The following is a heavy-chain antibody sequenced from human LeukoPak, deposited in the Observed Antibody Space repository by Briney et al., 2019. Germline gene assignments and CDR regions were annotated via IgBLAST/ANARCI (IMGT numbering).Heavy chain of an antibody. Sequence: GGSLRLSCAASGFIFNSYIMNWVRQAPGKGLEWVSSISSSSTYKHYADSVKGRFTISRDNAKNSLYLQMNSLRAEDTAIYYCARSIPYGTTWYGRSDYWGQGTLVTVSS. CDR3: ARSIPYGTTWYGRSDY. CDR1: GFIFNSYI. CDR2: ISSSSTYK. D-gene: IGHD6-13*01. J-gene: IGHJ4*02. V-gene: IGHV3-21*04.